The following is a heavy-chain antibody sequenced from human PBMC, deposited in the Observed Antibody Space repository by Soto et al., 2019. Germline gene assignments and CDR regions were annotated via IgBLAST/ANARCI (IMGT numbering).Heavy chain of an antibody. CDR3: ARRPAAAGTSTWFDP. CDR1: GGSISSGGYY. J-gene: IGHJ5*02. CDR2: IYYSGST. D-gene: IGHD6-13*01. Sequence: SETLSLTCTVSGGSISSGGYYWSWIRQNPGKGLEWIGYIYYSGSTYYNPSLKSRVTISVDTSKNQFSLKLSSVTAADTAVYYCARRPAAAGTSTWFDPWGQGTLVTVSS. V-gene: IGHV4-31*03.